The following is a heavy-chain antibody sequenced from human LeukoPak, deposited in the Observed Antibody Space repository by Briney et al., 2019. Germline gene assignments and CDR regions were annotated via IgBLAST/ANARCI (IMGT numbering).Heavy chain of an antibody. D-gene: IGHD3-22*01. CDR3: ARGNRYDSSGYYLDY. V-gene: IGHV4-4*07. Sequence: SETLSLTCTVSGGSISSYYWSWIRQPAGKGLEWIGRIYTSGSTNYNPSLKSRVTISVDKSKNQFSLKLSSVTAADTAVYYCARGNRYDSSGYYLDYWAQGTLVTVSS. CDR1: GGSISSYY. J-gene: IGHJ4*02. CDR2: IYTSGST.